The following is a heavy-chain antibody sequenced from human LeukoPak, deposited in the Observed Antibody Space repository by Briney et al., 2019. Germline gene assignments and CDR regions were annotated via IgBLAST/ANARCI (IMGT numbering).Heavy chain of an antibody. D-gene: IGHD6-13*01. CDR1: GYTFTSYG. J-gene: IGHJ4*02. CDR3: ARAAAAAGTGAPTDY. Sequence: ASVKVSCKASGYTFTSYGISWVRQAPGQGLECMGWISAYNGNTNYAQKLQGRVTMTTDTSTSTAYMELRSLRSDDTAVYYCARAAAAAGTGAPTDYWGQGTLVTVSS. CDR2: ISAYNGNT. V-gene: IGHV1-18*01.